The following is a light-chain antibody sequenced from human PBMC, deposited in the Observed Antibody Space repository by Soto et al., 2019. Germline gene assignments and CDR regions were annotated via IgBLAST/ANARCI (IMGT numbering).Light chain of an antibody. J-gene: IGKJ2*01. CDR1: QTVSSTY. CDR3: QQYGSSST. Sequence: EIVLTQSPGTLSLSPGGRATLSCRASQTVSSTYLAWYQQKPGQAPRLLIYGASNRATGIPDRFSGSGSGTDFTLTMNGLEPEDFAVYYCQQYGSSSTFGQGTKLEIK. V-gene: IGKV3-20*01. CDR2: GAS.